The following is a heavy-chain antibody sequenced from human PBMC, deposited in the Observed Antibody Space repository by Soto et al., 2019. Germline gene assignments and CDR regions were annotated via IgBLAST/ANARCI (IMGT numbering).Heavy chain of an antibody. J-gene: IGHJ4*02. V-gene: IGHV4-59*01. D-gene: IGHD2-15*01. CDR3: ARGVGYCSGSSCYRANDY. CDR2: IYYSGST. Sequence: SETLSLTCTVSGGSISGYYWSWIRQPPGKGLEWIGYIYYSGSTNYNPSLKSRVTMSVDTSKNHFSLKLSSVTAADTAVYYCARGVGYCSGSSCYRANDYWGQXTLVTVS. CDR1: GGSISGYY.